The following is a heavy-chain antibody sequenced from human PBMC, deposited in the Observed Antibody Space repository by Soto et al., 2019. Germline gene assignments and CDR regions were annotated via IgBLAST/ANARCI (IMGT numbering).Heavy chain of an antibody. J-gene: IGHJ4*02. D-gene: IGHD2-21*02. CDR1: GFSFSDYS. Sequence: PGGSLRLSCVDSGFSFSDYSMNWVRQAPWKGLQWISYISSSSDDIHYADSVKGRFTVSRDNAKNALFLQMNSLRDDDTAIYYCARLPKGSLVTAWGQGTQVTVSS. CDR2: ISSSSDDI. CDR3: ARLPKGSLVTA. V-gene: IGHV3-48*02.